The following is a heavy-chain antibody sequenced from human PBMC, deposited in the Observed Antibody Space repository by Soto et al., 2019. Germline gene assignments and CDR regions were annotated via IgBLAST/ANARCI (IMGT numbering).Heavy chain of an antibody. CDR2: IYYSGST. J-gene: IGHJ4*02. CDR1: GGSISSYY. V-gene: IGHV4-59*08. D-gene: IGHD4-17*01. Sequence: SETLSLTCTVSGGSISSYYWSWIRQPPGKGLEWIGYIYYSGSTSYNPSLKSRVTISVDTSKNQFSLKLSSVTAADTAVYYCARRYGDYFDYWGQGTLVTVSS. CDR3: ARRYGDYFDY.